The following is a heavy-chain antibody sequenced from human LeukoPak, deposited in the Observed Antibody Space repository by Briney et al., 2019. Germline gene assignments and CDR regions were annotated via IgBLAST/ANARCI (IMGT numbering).Heavy chain of an antibody. Sequence: PGGSLRLSCAASGFSFGGSWMTWVRQAPGKGLELLANIKEDGSVKNYEDSVKGRFTISRDNAKNSLYLHMNSLRAEDTAVYYCARDAGWFRFDYWGQGTLVTVSS. V-gene: IGHV3-7*01. J-gene: IGHJ4*02. CDR2: IKEDGSVK. CDR3: ARDAGWFRFDY. CDR1: GFSFGGSW. D-gene: IGHD2-15*01.